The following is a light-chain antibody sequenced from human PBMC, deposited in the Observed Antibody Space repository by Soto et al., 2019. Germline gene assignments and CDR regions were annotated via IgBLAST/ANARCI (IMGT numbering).Light chain of an antibody. Sequence: QSVLTQPASVSGSPGQSITISCTGTRSDVGGYNYVSWYQQHPGKAPKLMIYEVSNRPSGVSNRFSGSKSGNTASLTISGLQAEDEADYYCSSYTSSGTPYVFGTGTKLTVL. CDR3: SSYTSSGTPYV. J-gene: IGLJ1*01. CDR2: EVS. V-gene: IGLV2-14*01. CDR1: RSDVGGYNY.